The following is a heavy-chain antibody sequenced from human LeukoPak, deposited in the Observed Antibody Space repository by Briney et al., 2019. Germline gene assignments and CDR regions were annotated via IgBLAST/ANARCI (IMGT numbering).Heavy chain of an antibody. CDR1: GFTFSSYA. V-gene: IGHV3-64D*06. D-gene: IGHD6-13*01. Sequence: GGYLRLYCSASGFTFSSYAMHWVRQAPGKGLEYVSAISSNGGSTYYADSVKGRFTISRDNSKNTLYLQMSSLRAEDTAVYYCVRRAAGPTYYFDYWGQGTLVTVSS. J-gene: IGHJ4*02. CDR2: ISSNGGST. CDR3: VRRAAGPTYYFDY.